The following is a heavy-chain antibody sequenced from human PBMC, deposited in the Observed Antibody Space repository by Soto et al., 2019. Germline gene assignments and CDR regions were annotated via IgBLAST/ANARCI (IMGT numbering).Heavy chain of an antibody. D-gene: IGHD5-18*01. Sequence: VQVVESGGGLVQLGGSLRLSCAASGFTFSSYGMHWVRQAPGKGLEWVAVIWYDGSNKYYADSVKGRFTIPRDKSKNTLYLQMNSLRAEDTAVYYCARVGYSYGGYYFDYWGQGTLVTVSS. CDR2: IWYDGSNK. CDR1: GFTFSSYG. CDR3: ARVGYSYGGYYFDY. J-gene: IGHJ4*02. V-gene: IGHV3-33*08.